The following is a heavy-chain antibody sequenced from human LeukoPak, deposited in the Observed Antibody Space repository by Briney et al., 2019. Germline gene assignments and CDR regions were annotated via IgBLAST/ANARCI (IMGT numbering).Heavy chain of an antibody. Sequence: SETLSLTYTVSGGSISTYYWSWIRQPPGKGLEWIGYIYYTGSTSYNPSLKRRVTMSLDASKNQFSLELNSVTPADTAVYYCARGANYWPQWWFDPWGRGTLVSVSS. J-gene: IGHJ5*02. V-gene: IGHV4-59*01. CDR1: GGSISTYY. CDR2: IYYTGST. CDR3: ARGANYWPQWWFDP. D-gene: IGHD4/OR15-4a*01.